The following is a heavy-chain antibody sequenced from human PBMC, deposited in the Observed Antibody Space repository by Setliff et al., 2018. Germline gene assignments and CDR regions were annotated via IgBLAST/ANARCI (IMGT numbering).Heavy chain of an antibody. CDR2: INSGGSLI. CDR1: GFTFSNYE. V-gene: IGHV3-48*03. CDR3: ARGSRFYIGYYGNYFFHHMDV. D-gene: IGHD3-3*01. Sequence: GGSLRLSCAASGFTFSNYEMNWVRQAPGKGLEWVSYINSGGSLIYYADSVKGRFTISRDNAKSSLYLQMNSLRAEDTAVYYCARGSRFYIGYYGNYFFHHMDVWGKGTTVTVSS. J-gene: IGHJ6*03.